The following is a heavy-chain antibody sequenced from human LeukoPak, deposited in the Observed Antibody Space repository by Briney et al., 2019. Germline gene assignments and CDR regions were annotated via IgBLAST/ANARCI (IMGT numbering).Heavy chain of an antibody. J-gene: IGHJ4*02. CDR3: ARSGRFLESYYFDY. CDR2: IIPIFGTA. D-gene: IGHD3-3*01. V-gene: IGHV1-69*05. CDR1: GGTFSSYA. Sequence: PVEVSCKASGGTFSSYAISWVRQAPGQGLEWMGGIIPIFGTANYAQKFQGRVTITTDESTSTAYMELSSLRSEDTAVYYCARSGRFLESYYFDYWGQGTLVTVSS.